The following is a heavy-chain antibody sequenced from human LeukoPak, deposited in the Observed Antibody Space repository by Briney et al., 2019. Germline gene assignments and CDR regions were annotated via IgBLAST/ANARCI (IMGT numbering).Heavy chain of an antibody. D-gene: IGHD3-3*01. Sequence: PGGSLRLSCAASGFTFSSYWMHWVRQAPGKGLVWVSRINSDGSSTSYADSVKGRFTISRDNAKNTLYLQMNSLRAEDTAVYYCARKLSREWLLSPNWFDPRGQGTLVTVSS. CDR1: GFTFSSYW. J-gene: IGHJ5*02. CDR3: ARKLSREWLLSPNWFDP. V-gene: IGHV3-74*01. CDR2: INSDGSST.